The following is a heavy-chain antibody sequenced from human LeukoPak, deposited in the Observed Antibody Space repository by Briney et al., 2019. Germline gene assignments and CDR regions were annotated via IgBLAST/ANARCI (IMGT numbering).Heavy chain of an antibody. CDR1: GFTFSSYS. V-gene: IGHV3-21*01. CDR3: ARVRTPGYSSGWLDY. Sequence: GGSLRLSCAASGFTFSSYSMNWVRQAPGKGLEWVASISSSSSYIYYADSVNGRFTISRDNAKNSLYLQMNSLRAEDTAVYYCARVRTPGYSSGWLDYXGQGTXVTVSS. CDR2: ISSSSSYI. J-gene: IGHJ4*02. D-gene: IGHD6-19*01.